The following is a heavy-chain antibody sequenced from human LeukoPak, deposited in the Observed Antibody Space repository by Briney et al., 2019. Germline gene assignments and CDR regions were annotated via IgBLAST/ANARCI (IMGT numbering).Heavy chain of an antibody. D-gene: IGHD1-26*01. CDR2: IYHSGST. Sequence: SETLSLTCTVSGYSISSGYYWGWIRPPPGKGLEWIGSIYHSGSTYYNPSLKSRVTISVDTSKNQFSLKLSSATAAYTAVYYCARDGPTPWAWGQGTLVTVSS. J-gene: IGHJ5*02. V-gene: IGHV4-38-2*02. CDR1: GYSISSGYY. CDR3: ARDGPTPWA.